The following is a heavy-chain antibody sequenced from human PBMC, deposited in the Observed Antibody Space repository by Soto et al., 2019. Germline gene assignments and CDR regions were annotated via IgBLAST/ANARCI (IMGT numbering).Heavy chain of an antibody. D-gene: IGHD2-2*01. CDR1: GGTFSSDA. V-gene: IGHV1-69*06. CDR3: ARSQGSSTSLEIYYCYYYGMDV. CDR2: IIPISGTA. J-gene: IGHJ6*02. Sequence: QVQLVQSGAEVKKPGSSVKVSCKASGGTFSSDAISWVRQAPGQGLEWMGGIIPISGTANCAQKFQGRVTSTADKSTSTAYMELSSLRSEDTAVYYCARSQGSSTSLEIYYCYYYGMDVWGQGTTVTVSS.